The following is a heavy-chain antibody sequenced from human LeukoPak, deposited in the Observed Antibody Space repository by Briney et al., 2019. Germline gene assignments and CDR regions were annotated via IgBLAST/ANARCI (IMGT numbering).Heavy chain of an antibody. CDR3: ARLFTMGDAFDI. D-gene: IGHD3-10*01. CDR2: IDPRGGST. V-gene: IGHV1-46*01. CDR1: GYTLTTYY. Sequence: ASVKVSCRASGYTLTTYYVHWVRQAPGQGPEWMGRIDPRGGSTSYALNFQGRVTMTRDTSTSTVYMELSSLRSEDTAVYYCARLFTMGDAFDIWGQGTVVTVSS. J-gene: IGHJ3*02.